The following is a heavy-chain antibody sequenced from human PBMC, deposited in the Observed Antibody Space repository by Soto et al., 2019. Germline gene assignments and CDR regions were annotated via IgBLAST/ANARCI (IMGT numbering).Heavy chain of an antibody. J-gene: IGHJ3*02. CDR2: IYYSGST. CDR3: ASTTHALRRGAFDI. CDR1: GGSISSYY. D-gene: IGHD2-21*01. V-gene: IGHV4-59*01. Sequence: PSETLSLTCTVSGGSISSYYWSWIRQPPGKGLEWIGYIYYSGSTNYNPSLKSRVTISVDTSKNPFSLKLSSVTAAATAVYYCASTTHALRRGAFDIWGQETMLNVSS.